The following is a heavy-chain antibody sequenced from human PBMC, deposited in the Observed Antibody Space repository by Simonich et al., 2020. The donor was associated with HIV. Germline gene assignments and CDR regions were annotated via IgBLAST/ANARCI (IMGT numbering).Heavy chain of an antibody. D-gene: IGHD2-2*01. CDR2: INHSGST. Sequence: QVQLQQGGAGLLKPSETLSLTCAVYGGSFSGYYWSWIRQHPGTGLEWVGEINHSGSTHYNPSLKSRVTISVDTSKNQFSLKLTSVTAADTAIYYCARSGCGAPAKGYLDYWGQGTLVTVSS. CDR3: ARSGCGAPAKGYLDY. V-gene: IGHV4-34*01. CDR1: GGSFSGYY. J-gene: IGHJ4*02.